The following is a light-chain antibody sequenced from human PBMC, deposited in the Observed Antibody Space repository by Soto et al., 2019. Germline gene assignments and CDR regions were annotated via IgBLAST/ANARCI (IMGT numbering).Light chain of an antibody. J-gene: IGKJ3*01. Sequence: DIVLTQSPGTLSLSPGERATVSCRASESVSHNYLAWYQQKPGQAPRLLIYGASYRATGIPDRFSGSGSGTEFTLTINRLEPEDSAVYYCQHYSYSRYFSFGPGTKVEIK. CDR3: QHYSYSRYFS. V-gene: IGKV3-20*01. CDR2: GAS. CDR1: ESVSHNY.